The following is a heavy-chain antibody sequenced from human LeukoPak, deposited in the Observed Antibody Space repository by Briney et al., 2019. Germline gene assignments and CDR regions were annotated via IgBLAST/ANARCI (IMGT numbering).Heavy chain of an antibody. CDR2: IYYSGST. CDR3: ARHPRLYDFWSGWFDP. Sequence: SETLSLTCTVSGGSISSSSYYWGWIRQPPGKGLEWIGSIYYSGSTYYNPSLKSRVTISVDTSKNQFSLKLSSVTAADTAVYYCARHPRLYDFWSGWFDPWGQGTLVTVSS. J-gene: IGHJ5*02. V-gene: IGHV4-39*01. D-gene: IGHD3-3*01. CDR1: GGSISSSSYY.